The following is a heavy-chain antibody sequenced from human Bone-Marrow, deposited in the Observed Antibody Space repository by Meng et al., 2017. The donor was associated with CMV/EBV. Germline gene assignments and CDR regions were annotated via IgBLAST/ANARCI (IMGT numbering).Heavy chain of an antibody. V-gene: IGHV3-9*01. CDR3: ARSWGLNWFDP. Sequence: GGSLRLSCAASGFTFDDYAMHWVRQAPGKGLEWVSGISWNSGSIGYADSVKGRFTISRDNAKNSLYLQMNSLRAEDTALYYCARSWGLNWFDPWGQGTLVTVSS. J-gene: IGHJ5*02. CDR2: ISWNSGSI. CDR1: GFTFDDYA. D-gene: IGHD7-27*01.